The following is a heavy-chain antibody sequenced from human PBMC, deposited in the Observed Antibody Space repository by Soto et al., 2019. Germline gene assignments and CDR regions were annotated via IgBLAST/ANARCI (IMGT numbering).Heavy chain of an antibody. CDR2: ILPIFGTA. CDR3: ARARSQYYFDY. J-gene: IGHJ4*02. Sequence: SVHVTCKASGGTFSSYAISWVRQAPGQGLEWMGGILPIFGTANYAQKFQGRVTITAAESTITAYMELSSLRSEDTAVYYCARARSQYYFDYWGQGTLVTVSS. V-gene: IGHV1-69*13. CDR1: GGTFSSYA.